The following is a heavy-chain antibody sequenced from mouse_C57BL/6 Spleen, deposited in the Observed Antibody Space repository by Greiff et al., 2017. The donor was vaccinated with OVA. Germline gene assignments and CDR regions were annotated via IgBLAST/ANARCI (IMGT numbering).Heavy chain of an antibody. J-gene: IGHJ1*03. CDR2: IDPSDSYT. D-gene: IGHD1-1*01. CDR1: GYTFTSYW. Sequence: QVQLQQPGAELVRPGTSVKLSCKASGYTFTSYWMHWVKQRPGQGLEWIGVIDPSDSYTNYNQKFKGKATLAVDTSSSTAYMQLSSLTSEDSAVYYCARHQFTTVVAGDFDVWGTGTTVTVSS. V-gene: IGHV1-59*01. CDR3: ARHQFTTVVAGDFDV.